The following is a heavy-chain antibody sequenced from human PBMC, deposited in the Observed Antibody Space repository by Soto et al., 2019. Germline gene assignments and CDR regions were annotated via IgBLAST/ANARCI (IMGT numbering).Heavy chain of an antibody. Sequence: QVQLVQSGGEVKRPGASVKVSCKTSGYTFSNYGITWVRQAPGQPLEWMGWISLYSDGTNYAQKFQGRVSITTDTSTTTAYMELRSLRSDDTAVYYCARVVPGAEAWFGPWGQVTLVTVSS. V-gene: IGHV1-18*01. CDR3: ARVVPGAEAWFGP. D-gene: IGHD2-2*01. CDR1: GYTFSNYG. CDR2: ISLYSDGT. J-gene: IGHJ5*02.